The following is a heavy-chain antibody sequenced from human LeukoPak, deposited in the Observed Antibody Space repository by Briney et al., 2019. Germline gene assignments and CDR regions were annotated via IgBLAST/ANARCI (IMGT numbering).Heavy chain of an antibody. CDR1: GFTFSNYV. CDR3: ARSAGWSFIDV. D-gene: IGHD6-19*01. V-gene: IGHV3-33*08. CDR2: IWYDGGNK. J-gene: IGHJ6*02. Sequence: PGGSLRLSCAASGFTFSNYVIHWVRQAPGKGLEWVAFIWYDGGNKFYADSVKGRFTVSRDNSKNTVYLQMSGLRANVTAIYYWARSAGWSFIDVWGQGTTVTVSS.